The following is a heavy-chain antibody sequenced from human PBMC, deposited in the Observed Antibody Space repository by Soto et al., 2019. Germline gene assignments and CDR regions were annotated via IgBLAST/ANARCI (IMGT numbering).Heavy chain of an antibody. D-gene: IGHD6-19*01. CDR3: AKVAVAGHYYYYGMDV. CDR2: ISWNSGSI. CDR1: GFTFTRYS. Sequence: SLGLSCAASGFTFTRYSMNWVRQAPGKGLEWVSGISWNSGSIGYADSVKGRFTISRDNAKNSLYLQMNSLRAEDTALYYCAKVAVAGHYYYYGMDVWGQGTTVTVSS. J-gene: IGHJ6*02. V-gene: IGHV3-9*01.